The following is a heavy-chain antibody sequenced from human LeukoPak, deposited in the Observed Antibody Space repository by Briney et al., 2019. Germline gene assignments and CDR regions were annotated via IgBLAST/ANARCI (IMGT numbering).Heavy chain of an antibody. CDR1: GFSLSTYW. CDR3: GRFGYVAGADL. CDR2: INPGGTET. J-gene: IGHJ4*02. V-gene: IGHV3-7*01. Sequence: PGGSLRLPCAASGFSLSTYWVTWVRQAPGTGLEWVANINPGGTETYYVEPVKGRFTISRDNAKNLVYLQMNSLRAEDSAVYHCGRFGYVAGADLWGQGTLVTVSS. D-gene: IGHD6-19*01.